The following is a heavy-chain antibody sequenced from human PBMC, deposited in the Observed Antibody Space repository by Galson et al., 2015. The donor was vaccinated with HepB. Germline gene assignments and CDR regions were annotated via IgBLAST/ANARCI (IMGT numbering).Heavy chain of an antibody. CDR1: GYTFTSFY. V-gene: IGHV1-2*06. Sequence: SVKVSCKAPGYTFTSFYMHWVRQAPGQGLEWMGRINPDSGDTNYAQKSQGTVTVTSDTSINTAYMDLSGLRSDGTAVYYCASGSGNYADYWGQGTLVTVSS. CDR3: ASGSGNYADY. CDR2: INPDSGDT. D-gene: IGHD1-26*01. J-gene: IGHJ4*02.